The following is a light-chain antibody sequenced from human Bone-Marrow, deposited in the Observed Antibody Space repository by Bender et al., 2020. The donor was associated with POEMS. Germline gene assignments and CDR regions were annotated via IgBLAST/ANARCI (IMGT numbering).Light chain of an antibody. CDR2: DVS. CDR1: SSDVGGYNY. J-gene: IGLJ3*02. CDR3: CSYAGRTRV. Sequence: QSALTQPASVSGSPGQSVTISCTGTSSDVGGYNYVSWYQQHPGKAPKLLVYDVSKRPSGVPDRFAGSKSGNTASLTISRLQAEDEADYFCCSYAGRTRVFGGGTTLTVL. V-gene: IGLV2-11*01.